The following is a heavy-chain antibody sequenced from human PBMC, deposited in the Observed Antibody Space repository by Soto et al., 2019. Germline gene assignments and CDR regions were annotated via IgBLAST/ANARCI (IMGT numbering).Heavy chain of an antibody. J-gene: IGHJ4*02. CDR3: VRGSTGFDS. V-gene: IGHV3-7*01. CDR2: IIQDGSQK. CDR1: GFTFNTYW. Sequence: EVQMVESGGGLVQPGGSLRLSCSGFTFNTYWMSWVRQAPGKGLEWVANIIQDGSQKNYVGSVRGRFTISRDNAKTSLYLQMDRLRVDDTAVYYCVRGSTGFDSWGQGTLVTVSS.